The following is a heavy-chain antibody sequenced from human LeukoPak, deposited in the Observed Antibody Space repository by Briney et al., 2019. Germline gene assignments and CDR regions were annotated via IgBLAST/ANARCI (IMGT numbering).Heavy chain of an antibody. D-gene: IGHD4-17*01. CDR1: GFTFSAYA. V-gene: IGHV3-23*01. CDR2: IRGGGTSE. Sequence: GGSLRLSCTASGFTFSAYAMMWVRQAPGKGPEWVSAIRGGGTSEFYADSVKGRFRISRDNSKDTLFLQMNSLRAEDTAVYYCARDPNGDYISAFDMWGPGTMVTVSS. CDR3: ARDPNGDYISAFDM. J-gene: IGHJ3*02.